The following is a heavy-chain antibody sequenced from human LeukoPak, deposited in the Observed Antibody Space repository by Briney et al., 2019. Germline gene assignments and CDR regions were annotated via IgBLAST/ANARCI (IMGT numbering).Heavy chain of an antibody. D-gene: IGHD4-17*01. Sequence: SETLSLTCAVYGGSFSGYYWSWIRQPPGKGLEWIGYIYYSGSTNYNPSLKSRVTISVDTSKNQFSLKLSSVTAADTAVYYCVREGDYGDVVDYWGQGTLVTVSS. CDR2: IYYSGST. CDR1: GGSFSGYY. J-gene: IGHJ4*02. CDR3: VREGDYGDVVDY. V-gene: IGHV4-59*01.